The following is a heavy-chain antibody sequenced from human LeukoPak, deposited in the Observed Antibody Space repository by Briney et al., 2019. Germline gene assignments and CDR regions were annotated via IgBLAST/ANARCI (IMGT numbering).Heavy chain of an antibody. CDR3: GLEGLRFLESLFEATYYFDY. J-gene: IGHJ4*02. Sequence: GGSLRLSCAASGFTFSSYGMHWVRQAPCKGLEWVAFIRYDGSNKYYADSVKGRFTISRDNSKNTLYLQMNSLRAEDTAVYYCGLEGLRFLESLFEATYYFDYWGRGTLVTVSS. D-gene: IGHD3-3*01. CDR1: GFTFSSYG. CDR2: IRYDGSNK. V-gene: IGHV3-30*02.